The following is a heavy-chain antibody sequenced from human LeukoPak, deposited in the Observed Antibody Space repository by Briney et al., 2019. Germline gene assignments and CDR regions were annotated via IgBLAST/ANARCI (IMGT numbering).Heavy chain of an antibody. CDR1: GFTFSSYA. J-gene: IGHJ4*02. V-gene: IGHV3-23*01. CDR2: ISGSGGST. CDR3: AKGSYSSGWYYFDY. D-gene: IGHD6-19*01. Sequence: GGSLRLSCAASGFTFSSYAMSWVRQAPGKGLEWVSAISGSGGSTYYADSVKGRFTISRDNSKNTLCLQMNSLRAEDTAVYYCAKGSYSSGWYYFDYWGQGTLVTVSS.